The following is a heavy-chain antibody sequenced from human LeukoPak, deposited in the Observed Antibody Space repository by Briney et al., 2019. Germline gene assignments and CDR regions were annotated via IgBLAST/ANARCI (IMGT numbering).Heavy chain of an antibody. J-gene: IGHJ4*02. CDR3: ARDRISGEYYFDY. Sequence: GRSLRLSCAASGFTFSSYSMNWVRQAPGKGLEWVSSISSSSSYIYYADSVKGRFTISRDNAKNSLYLQMNSLRAEDTAVYYCARDRISGEYYFDYWGQGTLVTVSS. CDR2: ISSSSSYI. V-gene: IGHV3-21*01. D-gene: IGHD2/OR15-2a*01. CDR1: GFTFSSYS.